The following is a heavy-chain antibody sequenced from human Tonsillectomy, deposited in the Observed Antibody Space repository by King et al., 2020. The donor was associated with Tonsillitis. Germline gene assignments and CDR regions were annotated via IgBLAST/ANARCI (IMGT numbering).Heavy chain of an antibody. Sequence: VQLVESGGGLVQSGGSLRLSCAASGFTFSSYTMSWVRQAPGKGLEWVSGIYNGSKAYYADSVKGRFNIFRDNSKNTVYLQMNSLRVEDTAVYYCAKDIWGAAGTPWGQGTLVTVAS. V-gene: IGHV3-23*03. J-gene: IGHJ5*02. CDR1: GFTFSSYT. CDR2: IYNGSKA. CDR3: AKDIWGAAGTP. D-gene: IGHD6-13*01.